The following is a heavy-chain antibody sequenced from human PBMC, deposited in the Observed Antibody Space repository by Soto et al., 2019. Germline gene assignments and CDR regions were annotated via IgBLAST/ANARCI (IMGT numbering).Heavy chain of an antibody. Sequence: PSETLSLTCNVSNSPISDFYWSWFRQPPGQGLEWVGYIYYTGTTTYNPSLRSRVDISIDASKSQFSLDLRSVTAADTAVYYCARLGGYYQAFDPWGHGALVTVSS. D-gene: IGHD3-22*01. CDR2: IYYTGTT. CDR3: ARLGGYYQAFDP. V-gene: IGHV4-59*08. CDR1: NSPISDFY. J-gene: IGHJ5*02.